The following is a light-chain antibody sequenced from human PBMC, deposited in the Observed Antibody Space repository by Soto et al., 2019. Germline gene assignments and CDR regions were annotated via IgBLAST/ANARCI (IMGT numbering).Light chain of an antibody. CDR2: SDD. V-gene: IGLV1-44*01. CDR3: AAWDDNLNGPV. J-gene: IGLJ2*01. Sequence: QSALTQPPSASGTPGQRVTISCSGSSSNIGGNSVNWYQHLPGTAPKILMYSDDERPSGVPDRFSGSKSGTSASLAISGLQSEDEADYYCAAWDDNLNGPVFGGGTKLT. CDR1: SSNIGGNS.